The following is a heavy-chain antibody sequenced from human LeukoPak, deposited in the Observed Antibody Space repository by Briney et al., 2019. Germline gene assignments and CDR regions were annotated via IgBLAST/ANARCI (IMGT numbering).Heavy chain of an antibody. J-gene: IGHJ4*02. CDR1: GFTFSSYS. CDR2: ISSRSTYI. V-gene: IGHV3-21*01. Sequence: GGSLRLSCLTSGFTFSSYSMNWVRQAPGKGLEWVSLISSRSTYISYAVSVKGRFTISRDNAKNSLYLQMNSLRAEDTAVYYCARDLGSAGATFDYWGQGTLVTVSS. CDR3: ARDLGSAGATFDY. D-gene: IGHD2-8*02.